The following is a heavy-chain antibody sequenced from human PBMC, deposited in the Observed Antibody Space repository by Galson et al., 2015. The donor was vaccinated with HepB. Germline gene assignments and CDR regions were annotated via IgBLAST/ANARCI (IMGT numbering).Heavy chain of an antibody. Sequence: SVKVSCKASGYTFTSYAMHWVRQAPGQRLEWMGWINAGNGNTKYSQKFQGRVTITRDTSASTAYMELSSLRSEDTAVYYCARDEAAAGTGREDYYYYYGMDVWGQGTTVTVSS. CDR1: GYTFTSYA. J-gene: IGHJ6*02. CDR2: INAGNGNT. V-gene: IGHV1-3*01. CDR3: ARDEAAAGTGREDYYYYYGMDV. D-gene: IGHD6-13*01.